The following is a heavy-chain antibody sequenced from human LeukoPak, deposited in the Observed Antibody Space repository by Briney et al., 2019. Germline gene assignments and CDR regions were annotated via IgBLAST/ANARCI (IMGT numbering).Heavy chain of an antibody. CDR3: AELRITMIGGV. Sequence: GGSLRLSCAASGFTFSSYEMNWVRQARGKGLEWVSYISSSGSTIYYADSVKGRFTISRDNAKNSLYLQMNSLRAEDTAVYYCAELRITMIGGVWGKGTTVTISS. D-gene: IGHD3-10*02. CDR2: ISSSGSTI. CDR1: GFTFSSYE. J-gene: IGHJ6*04. V-gene: IGHV3-48*03.